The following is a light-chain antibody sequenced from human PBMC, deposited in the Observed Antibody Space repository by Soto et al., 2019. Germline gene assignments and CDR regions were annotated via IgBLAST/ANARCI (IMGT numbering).Light chain of an antibody. V-gene: IGLV2-23*02. J-gene: IGLJ2*01. CDR2: EVS. Sequence: QSVLTQPASVSGSPERSITISCIGPSRDVGSYNLVSWYQQHPGKAPKVLIYEVSERPSGVSNRFSGSKSGNTASLTISGLQAEDEAEYYCCSYAGSRTHVLFGGGTQLTVL. CDR3: CSYAGSRTHVL. CDR1: SRDVGSYNL.